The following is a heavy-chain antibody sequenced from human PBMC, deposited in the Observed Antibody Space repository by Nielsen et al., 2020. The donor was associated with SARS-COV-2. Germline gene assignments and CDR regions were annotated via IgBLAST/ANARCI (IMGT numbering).Heavy chain of an antibody. D-gene: IGHD5-24*01. Sequence: GESLKISCAASGFTFSSYAMHWVRQAPGKGLEWVAVISDAGSSKYYPDSVKGRFTISRDNSKNTLYLQMNSLRAEDTAVYYCASVVEMSVWGQGTLVTVSS. CDR3: ASVVEMSV. CDR2: ISDAGSSK. CDR1: GFTFSSYA. V-gene: IGHV3-30*04. J-gene: IGHJ4*02.